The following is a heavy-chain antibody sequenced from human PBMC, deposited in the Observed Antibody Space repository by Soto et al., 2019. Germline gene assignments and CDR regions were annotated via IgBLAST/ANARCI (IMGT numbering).Heavy chain of an antibody. J-gene: IGHJ3*02. CDR3: ARDMAVVVAAEDAFDI. V-gene: IGHV1-69*08. CDR1: GGTFSSYT. CDR2: IIPILGIA. Sequence: QVQLVQSGAEVKKPGSSVKVSCKASGGTFSSYTISWVRQAPGQGLEGMGRIIPILGIANYAQKFQGRVTITADKSTSTAYMELSSLRSEDTAVYYCARDMAVVVAAEDAFDIWGQGTMVTVSS. D-gene: IGHD2-15*01.